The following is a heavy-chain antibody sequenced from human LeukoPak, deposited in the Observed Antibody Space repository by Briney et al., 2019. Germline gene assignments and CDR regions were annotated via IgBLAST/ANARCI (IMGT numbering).Heavy chain of an antibody. D-gene: IGHD3-3*01. CDR3: ARGGTIFGVVIKAVGDYYYMDV. V-gene: IGHV1-18*01. CDR2: ISAYNGNT. J-gene: IGHJ6*03. Sequence: ASVKVSCKASGYTFTSYGISWVRQAPGQGLEWMGRISAYNGNTNYAQKLQGRVTMTTDTSTSTAYMELRSLRSDDTAVYYCARGGTIFGVVIKAVGDYYYMDVWGKGTTVTVSS. CDR1: GYTFTSYG.